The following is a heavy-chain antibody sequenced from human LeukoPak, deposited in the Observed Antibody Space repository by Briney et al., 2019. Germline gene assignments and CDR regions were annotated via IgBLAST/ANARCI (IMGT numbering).Heavy chain of an antibody. Sequence: GGSLRLSCAASGFTFSTYWMGWVRQAPGKGLEWVAKIKPDGSEKDHVDSVKGRFTISRDSAKSSLYLQMNTLRAEDMAFYYCAKALSSSLTGSSWGYWGQGTLVTVSS. CDR3: AKALSSSLTGSSWGY. J-gene: IGHJ4*02. CDR2: IKPDGSEK. D-gene: IGHD6-6*01. V-gene: IGHV3-7*03. CDR1: GFTFSTYW.